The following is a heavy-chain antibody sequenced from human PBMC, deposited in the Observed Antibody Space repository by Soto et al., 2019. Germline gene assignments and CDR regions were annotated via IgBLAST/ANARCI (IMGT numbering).Heavy chain of an antibody. Sequence: PSETLSLTCSVTGASVSTYSWSWIRQSPGKGLEWIGYIHYNGGTNYTPSLRSRVTISVDTSKNQLSLNLTSLTAADTAVYYCARGGTSGSAVFNWFDPWGQGTLVTAPQ. V-gene: IGHV4-59*02. J-gene: IGHJ5*02. D-gene: IGHD3-10*01. CDR1: GASVSTYS. CDR2: IHYNGGT. CDR3: ARGGTSGSAVFNWFDP.